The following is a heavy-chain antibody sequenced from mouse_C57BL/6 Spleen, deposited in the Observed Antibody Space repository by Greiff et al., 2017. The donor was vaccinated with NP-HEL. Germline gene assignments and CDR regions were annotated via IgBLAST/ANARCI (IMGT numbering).Heavy chain of an antibody. D-gene: IGHD1-1*01. CDR1: GYTFTSYG. V-gene: IGHV1-81*01. CDR3: ARGAGSPPYYAMDY. CDR2: IYPRSGNT. J-gene: IGHJ4*01. Sequence: VQLQQSGAELARPGASVKLSCKASGYTFTSYGISWVKQRTGQGLEWIGEIYPRSGNTYYNEKFKGKATLTADKSSSTAYMELRSLTSEDSAVYFCARGAGSPPYYAMDYWGQGTSVTVSS.